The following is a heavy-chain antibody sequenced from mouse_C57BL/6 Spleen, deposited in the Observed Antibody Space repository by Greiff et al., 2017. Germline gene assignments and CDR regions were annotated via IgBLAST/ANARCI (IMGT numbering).Heavy chain of an antibody. D-gene: IGHD2-1*01. V-gene: IGHV1-39*01. CDR3: AMGGYYGNYRY. CDR2: INPNYGTT. J-gene: IGHJ2*01. Sequence: EVKLVESGPELVKPGASVKISCKASGYSFTDYNMNWVKQSNGKSLEWIGVINPNYGTTSYNQKFKGKATLTVDQSSSTAYMQLNSLTSEDSAVYYCAMGGYYGNYRYWGQGTTLTVSS. CDR1: GYSFTDYN.